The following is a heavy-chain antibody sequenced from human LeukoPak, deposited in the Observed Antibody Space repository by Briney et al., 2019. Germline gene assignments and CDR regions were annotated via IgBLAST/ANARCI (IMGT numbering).Heavy chain of an antibody. Sequence: GGSLRLSCTASGFTFSSYWMSWVRQAPGKGLEWVANIKEDGSEKYYVDPVKGRFTISRDNAKNSLHLQMNSLRAEDTAVYYCARDPVYHYLGGSYRLFDYWGQGTLVTVSS. CDR1: GFTFSSYW. CDR2: IKEDGSEK. D-gene: IGHD3-16*02. V-gene: IGHV3-7*01. CDR3: ARDPVYHYLGGSYRLFDY. J-gene: IGHJ4*02.